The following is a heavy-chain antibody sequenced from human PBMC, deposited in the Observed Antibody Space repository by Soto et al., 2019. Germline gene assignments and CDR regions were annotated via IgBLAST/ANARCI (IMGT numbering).Heavy chain of an antibody. D-gene: IGHD2-2*01. V-gene: IGHV4-4*07. J-gene: IGHJ6*02. CDR2: MHTSGST. Sequence: SETLSLTCIVSGVSISTYHWSWIRQPAGNGLEWIGRMHTSGSTNYNPSLKSRVSMSVDTSKNQFSLRLRSVTAADTAVYYCARGRGHCSSTTCYPYYYGMDVWGQGTTVTVSS. CDR1: GVSISTYH. CDR3: ARGRGHCSSTTCYPYYYGMDV.